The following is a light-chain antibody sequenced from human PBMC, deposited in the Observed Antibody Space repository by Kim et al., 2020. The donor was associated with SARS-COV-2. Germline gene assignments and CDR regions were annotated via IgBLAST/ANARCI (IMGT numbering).Light chain of an antibody. CDR2: GAS. Sequence: SPGETATLSCSASQSISSALVAWYQQRPGQAPRLLMSGASIRATGIPDRFSGSGSGTDFTLTISRLETDDFAVYYCQQYGTTPLTFGGGTKVDIK. CDR3: QQYGTTPLT. V-gene: IGKV3-20*01. J-gene: IGKJ4*01. CDR1: QSISSAL.